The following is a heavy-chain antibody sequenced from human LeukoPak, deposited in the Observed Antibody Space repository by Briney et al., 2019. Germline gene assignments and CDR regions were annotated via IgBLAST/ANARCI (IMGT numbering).Heavy chain of an antibody. D-gene: IGHD3-10*01. V-gene: IGHV4-39*01. J-gene: IGHJ4*02. CDR3: ARHGRGVDY. Sequence: SETLSLTCNVAGRSISSSSYYWGWLRQPPGKGLERIGSIYFSGSTYYNPSLKSRVTISVDPSKTQLSLKLSSVTTADTTVFYCARHGRGVDYRGQGTLVTVSS. CDR2: IYFSGST. CDR1: GRSISSSSYY.